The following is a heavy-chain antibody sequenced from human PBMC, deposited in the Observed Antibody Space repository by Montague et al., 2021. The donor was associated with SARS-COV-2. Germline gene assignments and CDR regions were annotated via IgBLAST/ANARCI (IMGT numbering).Heavy chain of an antibody. CDR2: IYYSGST. J-gene: IGHJ3*02. CDR3: ARTSFYYYGSGNYHEPFDI. D-gene: IGHD3-10*01. V-gene: IGHV4-59*01. Sequence: SETLSLTCTVSGGSISTYSWSWVRQPPGKELEWIGYIYYSGSTNYNPSLTSRVTISVDTSKNQFSLKLTSVTAADTALYSCARTSFYYYGSGNYHEPFDIWGQGTMVTVSS. CDR1: GGSISTYS.